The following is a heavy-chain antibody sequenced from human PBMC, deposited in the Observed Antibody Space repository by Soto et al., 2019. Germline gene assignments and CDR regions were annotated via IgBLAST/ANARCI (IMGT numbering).Heavy chain of an antibody. J-gene: IGHJ4*02. CDR2: ISYDGSNK. Sequence: QVQLVESGGGVVQPGRSLRLSCAASGFTFSSYAMHWVRQAPGKGLEWVAVISYDGSNKYYADYVKGRFTISRDNSNNKLYLQMNSLRAEDTAVYYCARRLYDSLTAPFDYWGQGTLVTVSS. CDR1: GFTFSSYA. V-gene: IGHV3-30-3*01. CDR3: ARRLYDSLTAPFDY. D-gene: IGHD3-9*01.